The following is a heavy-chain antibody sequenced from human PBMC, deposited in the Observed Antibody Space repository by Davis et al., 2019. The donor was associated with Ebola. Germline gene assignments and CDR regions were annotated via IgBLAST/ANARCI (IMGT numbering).Heavy chain of an antibody. V-gene: IGHV3-30*02. CDR2: ILYDGSNK. D-gene: IGHD6-19*01. CDR3: AKNGYGSGWPLDY. CDR1: GFTFSSFG. J-gene: IGHJ4*02. Sequence: GESLKISCAASGFTFSSFGMHWVRQAPGKGLEWVAFILYDGSNKYYADSVKGRFTISRDNSKNTLYLQVNSLRPEDTAVYYCAKNGYGSGWPLDYWGQGTLVTVSS.